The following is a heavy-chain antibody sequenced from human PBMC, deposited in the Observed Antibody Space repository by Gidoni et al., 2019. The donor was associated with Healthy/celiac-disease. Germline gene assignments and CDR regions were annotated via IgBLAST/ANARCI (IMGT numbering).Heavy chain of an antibody. J-gene: IGHJ6*03. Sequence: EVQLLESGGGLVQPGGSLRLSCAASVFTFSSYAMCWVRQAPGKGLEWVSAISGSGGSTYYADSVKGRFTISRDNSKNTLYLQMNSLRAEDTAVYYCAKGVVPAAMSLYYYYYMDVWGKGTTVTVSS. CDR3: AKGVVPAAMSLYYYYYMDV. V-gene: IGHV3-23*01. CDR2: ISGSGGST. D-gene: IGHD2-2*01. CDR1: VFTFSSYA.